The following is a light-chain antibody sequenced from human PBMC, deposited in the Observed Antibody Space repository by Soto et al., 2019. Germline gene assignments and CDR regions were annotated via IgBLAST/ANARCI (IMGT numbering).Light chain of an antibody. CDR2: GAS. V-gene: IGKV3-20*01. Sequence: EIVLTQSPGTLSLSPGERATLYCRASQSVSSSYLAWYQQKPGQAPRLLIYGASSRATGIPDRFSGSGSGTDFTLTISRLEPEDFAVCYCQQYGSSPRVTFGPGTKVDIK. CDR1: QSVSSSY. CDR3: QQYGSSPRVT. J-gene: IGKJ3*01.